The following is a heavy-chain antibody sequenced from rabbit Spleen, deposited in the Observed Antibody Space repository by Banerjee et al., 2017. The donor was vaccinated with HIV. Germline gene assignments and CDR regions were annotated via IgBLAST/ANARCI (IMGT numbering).Heavy chain of an antibody. CDR2: INTYTGKS. CDR3: ARGSYAYGGYGDL. V-gene: IGHV1S45*01. J-gene: IGHJ4*01. Sequence: QEQLEESGGGLVKPEGSLTLTCKASGVSLNDKDVMCWVRQAPGKGLEWIACINTYTGKSVYASWAKGRFTISKTSSTTVTLQMTSLTAADTATYFCARGSYAYGGYGDLWGPGTLVTVS. D-gene: IGHD6-1*01. CDR1: GVSLNDKDV.